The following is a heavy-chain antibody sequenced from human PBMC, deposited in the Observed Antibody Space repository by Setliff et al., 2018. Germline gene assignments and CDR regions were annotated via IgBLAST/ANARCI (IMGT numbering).Heavy chain of an antibody. V-gene: IGHV1-69*05. CDR2: IIPIFGTA. J-gene: IGHJ4*02. CDR1: GGTFSSYA. D-gene: IGHD2-2*01. CDR3: ARGPKLLSHCSSTSCYLGY. Sequence: SVKVSCKASGGTFSSYAISWVRQAPGQGLEWMGGIIPIFGTANYAQKFQGRVTITRDTSTSTVYMELSSLRSEDTAVYYCARGPKLLSHCSSTSCYLGYWGQGTLVTVSS.